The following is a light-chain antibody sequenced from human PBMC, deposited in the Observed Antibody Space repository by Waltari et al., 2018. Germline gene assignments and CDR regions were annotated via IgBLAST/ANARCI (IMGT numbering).Light chain of an antibody. J-gene: IGKJ1*01. CDR3: QHYERLPVA. V-gene: IGKV3-20*01. Sequence: EIVLTQSPVTLAFSPGERFTLSCRASESVSRALAWYQQKPGQAPRLRMYGASTRATGIPERSSGSESETEFSLTISRLEPEDFAVYYCQHYERLPVAFGQGTKVEI. CDR2: GAS. CDR1: ESVSRAL.